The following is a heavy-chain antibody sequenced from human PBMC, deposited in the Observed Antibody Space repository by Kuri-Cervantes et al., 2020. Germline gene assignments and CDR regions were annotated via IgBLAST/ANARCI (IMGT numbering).Heavy chain of an antibody. CDR3: ASVITRWHFDS. D-gene: IGHD2-21*01. CDR1: GFTFGDYA. V-gene: IGHV3-21*01. J-gene: IGHJ4*02. CDR2: ISSSSSYI. Sequence: GESLKISCTASGFTFGDYAMSWFRQAPGKGLEWVSSISSSSSYIYYADSVKGRFTISRDNAKNSLYLQMNSLRAEDTAVYYCASVITRWHFDSWGQGTLVTVSS.